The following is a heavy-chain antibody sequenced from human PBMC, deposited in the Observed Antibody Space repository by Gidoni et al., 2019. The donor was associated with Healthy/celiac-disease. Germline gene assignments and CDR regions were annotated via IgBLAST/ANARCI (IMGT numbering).Heavy chain of an antibody. J-gene: IGHJ4*02. V-gene: IGHV3-23*01. CDR3: AKSWILWFGAPRPIYFDY. D-gene: IGHD3-10*01. CDR2: ISGSGGST. Sequence: EVQLLESGGGLVQPGGSLRLSCAASGFTFSSYAMSWVRQAPGKGLEWVSAISGSGGSTYYADSVKGRFTISRDNSKNTLYLQMNSLRAEDTAVYYCAKSWILWFGAPRPIYFDYWGQGTLVTVSS. CDR1: GFTFSSYA.